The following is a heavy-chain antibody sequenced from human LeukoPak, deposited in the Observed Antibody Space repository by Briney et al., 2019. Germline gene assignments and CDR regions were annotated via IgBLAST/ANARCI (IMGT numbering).Heavy chain of an antibody. CDR3: ANLYSSAGADFDY. D-gene: IGHD6-25*01. J-gene: IGHJ4*02. V-gene: IGHV1-24*01. CDR1: GHTLTELS. Sequence: PSVKVSCKVSGHTLTELSMHWVRQAPGKGLEWMGGFDPEDGETIYAQKFQGRVTMTEDTSTDTAYMELSSLRSEDTAVYYCANLYSSAGADFDYWGQGTLVTVSS. CDR2: FDPEDGET.